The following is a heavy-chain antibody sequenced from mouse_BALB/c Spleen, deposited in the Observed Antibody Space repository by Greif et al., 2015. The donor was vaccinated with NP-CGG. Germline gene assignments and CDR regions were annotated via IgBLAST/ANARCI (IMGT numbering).Heavy chain of an antibody. CDR3: ARRDGSYYFDY. J-gene: IGHJ2*01. CDR2: INPSTGYT. CDR1: CYTFTSYW. V-gene: IGHV1-7*01. Sequence: QVQLQQSGAELAKPGASVKMSCKASCYTFTSYWMHWVKQRPGQGLEWIGYINPSTGYTEYNQKFKGKTTLTADKSSSTAYMQLSSLTSEDSAVYYCARRDGSYYFDYWGQGTTLTVSS. D-gene: IGHD1-1*02.